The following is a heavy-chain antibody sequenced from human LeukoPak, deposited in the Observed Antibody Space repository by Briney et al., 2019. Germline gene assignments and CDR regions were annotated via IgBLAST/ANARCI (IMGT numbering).Heavy chain of an antibody. Sequence: SETLSLTCTVSGYSISSGYYWGWIRQPPGKGLEWIGSIYHSGSTYYNPSLKSRVTISVDTSKNQFSLKLSSVTAADTAVYYCARGGYYYYYMDVWGKGTTVTVSS. CDR3: ARGGYYYYYMDV. J-gene: IGHJ6*03. V-gene: IGHV4-38-2*02. D-gene: IGHD1-26*01. CDR2: IYHSGST. CDR1: GYSISSGYY.